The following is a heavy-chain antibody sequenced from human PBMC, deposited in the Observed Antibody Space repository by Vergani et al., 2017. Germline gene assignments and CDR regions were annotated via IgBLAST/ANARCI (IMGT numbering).Heavy chain of an antibody. D-gene: IGHD1-1*01. CDR1: GFTFSSYW. J-gene: IGHJ4*02. CDR2: IKQDGSGK. Sequence: EVQLVESGGGLVQPGGSLRLSCAASGFTFSSYWMSWVRQAPGKGLEWVANIKQDGSGKYYVDSVKGRFTISRDNAKNSLYLQMNSLRAEDTAVYYCARARKRQTYNWNGHDYWGQGTLVTVSS. V-gene: IGHV3-7*01. CDR3: ARARKRQTYNWNGHDY.